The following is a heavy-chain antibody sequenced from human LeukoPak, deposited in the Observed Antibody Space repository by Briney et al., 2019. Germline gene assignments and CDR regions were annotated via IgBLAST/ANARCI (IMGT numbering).Heavy chain of an antibody. Sequence: SETLSLTCTVSGGSISSSSYYWGWIRQPPGKGLEWIGSIYYSGRTYYNPSLKSRVTISVDTSKNQFSLKLSSVTAADTAVYYCARDQEPRLVVAASYWFDPWGQGTLVTVSS. CDR2: IYYSGRT. J-gene: IGHJ5*02. CDR1: GGSISSSSYY. CDR3: ARDQEPRLVVAASYWFDP. D-gene: IGHD2-15*01. V-gene: IGHV4-39*02.